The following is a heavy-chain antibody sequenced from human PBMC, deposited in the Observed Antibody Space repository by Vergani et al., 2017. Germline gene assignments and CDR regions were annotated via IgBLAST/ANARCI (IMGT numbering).Heavy chain of an antibody. CDR3: ARGGKGIIMVVPSTHL. J-gene: IGHJ4*02. CDR1: GFSLGNYA. Sequence: QVKLEESGGGVVQPGRSLRLSCAVSGFSLGNYAMHWVRHAPRKGLEWVGVISYDGTEKKYADSVNGRFTISRDNSKKMISLRMNSLRVEDTAVYYCARGGKGIIMVVPSTHLWGQGTQVSVS. CDR2: ISYDGTEK. D-gene: IGHD2-15*01. V-gene: IGHV3-30-3*01.